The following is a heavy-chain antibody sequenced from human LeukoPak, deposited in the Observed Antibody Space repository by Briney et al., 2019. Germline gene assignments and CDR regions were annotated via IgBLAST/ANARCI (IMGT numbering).Heavy chain of an antibody. J-gene: IGHJ4*02. CDR1: GFTFYSYD. V-gene: IGHV3-48*01. Sequence: GGSLRLSCVASGFTFYSYDMNWVRQAPGKGLEWVAYISSSLNSRYYADSVKGRFTISRDNSKNTLSLQMNSLRAEDTALYYCAGSYSDNWYCFGYWGQGTLVTVSS. D-gene: IGHD1-1*01. CDR2: ISSSLNSR. CDR3: AGSYSDNWYCFGY.